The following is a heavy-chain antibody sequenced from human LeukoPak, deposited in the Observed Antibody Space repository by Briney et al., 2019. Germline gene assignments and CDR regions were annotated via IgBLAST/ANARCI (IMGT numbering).Heavy chain of an antibody. D-gene: IGHD3-10*01. V-gene: IGHV3-30*03. Sequence: VRSLRLSCAASGFTFSSYGMHWVRQAPGKGLEWVAVISYDGSNKYYADSVKGRFTISRDNSKNTLFLQMNSLGAEDTAVYYCASKVHTYFDYWGQGTLVTDTS. CDR3: ASKVHTYFDY. CDR2: ISYDGSNK. CDR1: GFTFSSYG. J-gene: IGHJ4*02.